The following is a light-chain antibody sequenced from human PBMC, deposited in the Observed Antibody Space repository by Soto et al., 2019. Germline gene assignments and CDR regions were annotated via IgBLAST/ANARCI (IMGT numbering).Light chain of an antibody. V-gene: IGLV1-40*01. CDR3: QSYDNSLRASV. CDR1: SSNIGAGYD. Sequence: QSVLTQPPSVSGAPGQRVTISCTGSSSNIGAGYDVHWYQQFPGTAPKLLIYGNNNRPSGVPDRFSGSKSGTSASLAITGLQAEDEADYYCQSYDNSLRASVFGGGTQLTVL. J-gene: IGLJ2*01. CDR2: GNN.